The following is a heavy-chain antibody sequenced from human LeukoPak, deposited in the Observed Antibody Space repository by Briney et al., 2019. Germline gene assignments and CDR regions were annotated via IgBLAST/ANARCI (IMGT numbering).Heavy chain of an antibody. CDR2: ISSSSSYI. CDR1: GFTFSSYS. CDR3: AKIYYDSSGYSTEDY. V-gene: IGHV3-21*01. Sequence: GGSLRLSCAASGFTFSSYSMNWVRQAPGKGLEWVSSISSSSSYIYYADSVKGRFTISRDNAKNSLYLQMNSLRAEDTAVYYCAKIYYDSSGYSTEDYWGQGTLVTVSS. J-gene: IGHJ4*02. D-gene: IGHD3-22*01.